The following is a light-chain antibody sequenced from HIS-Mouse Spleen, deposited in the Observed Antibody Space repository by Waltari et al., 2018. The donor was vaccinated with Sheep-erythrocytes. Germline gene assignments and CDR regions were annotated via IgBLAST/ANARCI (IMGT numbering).Light chain of an antibody. CDR1: QGISSY. J-gene: IGKJ4*01. Sequence: AIWMTQSPSLLSASTGDRVTISCRISQGISSYLVWYQQKPGKAPELLIYAASTLQSGVPSRFSGSGSGTDFTLTISCLQSEDFATYYCQQYYSFPLTFGGGTKVEIK. V-gene: IGKV1D-8*02. CDR2: AAS. CDR3: QQYYSFPLT.